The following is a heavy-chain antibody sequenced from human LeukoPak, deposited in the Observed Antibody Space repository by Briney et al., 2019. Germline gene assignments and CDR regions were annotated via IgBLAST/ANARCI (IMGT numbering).Heavy chain of an antibody. CDR3: ARGLYCSGGSCYSADAFDI. Sequence: PSETLSLTCTVSGGSISSYYWSWIRQPPGKGLEWIGYIYYSGSTNYNPSLKSRVTISVDTSKNQFPLKLSSVTAADTAVYYCARGLYCSGGSCYSADAFDIWGQGTMVTVSS. CDR2: IYYSGST. J-gene: IGHJ3*02. D-gene: IGHD2-15*01. CDR1: GGSISSYY. V-gene: IGHV4-59*01.